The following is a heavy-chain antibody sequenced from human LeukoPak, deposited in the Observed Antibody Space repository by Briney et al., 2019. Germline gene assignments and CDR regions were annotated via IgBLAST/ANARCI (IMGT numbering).Heavy chain of an antibody. D-gene: IGHD3-10*01. V-gene: IGHV4-34*01. J-gene: IGHJ4*02. CDR1: GGSFGGYY. Sequence: SETLSLTCAVYGGSFGGYYWSWIRQPPGKGLEWIGEINHSGSTNYNPSLKSRVTISVDTSKNQFSLKLSSVTAADTAVYYCARTTPGYYGSGSYYTLDYWGQGTLVTVSS. CDR3: ARTTPGYYGSGSYYTLDY. CDR2: INHSGST.